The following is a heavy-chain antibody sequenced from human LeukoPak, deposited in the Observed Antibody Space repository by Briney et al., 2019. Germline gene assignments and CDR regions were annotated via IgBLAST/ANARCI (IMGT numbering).Heavy chain of an antibody. V-gene: IGHV4-39*07. Sequence: SETLSLTCTVSGGSITSSTYHWGWVRQPPGNWLGWVGSIYFTGTTYYHPSLRSRVSIFVDTSKNQFSLRLTFVTAAATVVYYCATTNHYTRGGYDYWGQGTLVTVSS. D-gene: IGHD1/OR15-1a*01. CDR1: GGSITSSTYH. CDR2: IYFTGTT. J-gene: IGHJ4*02. CDR3: ATTNHYTRGGYDY.